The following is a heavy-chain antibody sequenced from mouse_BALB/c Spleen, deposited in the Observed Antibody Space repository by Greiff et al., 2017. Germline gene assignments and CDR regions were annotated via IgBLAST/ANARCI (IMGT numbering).Heavy chain of an antibody. Sequence: EVQGVESGGGLVKPGGSLKLSCAASGFTFSSYAMSWVRQTPEKRLEWVASISSGGSTYYPDSVKGRFTISRDNARNILYLQMSSLRSEDTAMYYGARRDYYGSSYWYFDVWGAGTTVTVSS. J-gene: IGHJ1*01. V-gene: IGHV5-6-5*01. D-gene: IGHD1-1*01. CDR3: ARRDYYGSSYWYFDV. CDR2: ISSGGST. CDR1: GFTFSSYA.